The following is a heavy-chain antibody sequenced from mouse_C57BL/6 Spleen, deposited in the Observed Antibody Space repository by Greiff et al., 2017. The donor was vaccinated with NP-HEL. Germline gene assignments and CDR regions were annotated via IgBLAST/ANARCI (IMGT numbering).Heavy chain of an antibody. D-gene: IGHD1-1*01. CDR3: ACGSSPYAMDY. CDR2: IDPSDSYT. Sequence: QVQLQQPGAELVMPGASVKLSCKASGYTFTSYWMHWVKQRPGQGLEWIGEIDPSDSYTNYNQKFKGKSTLTVDKSSSTAYMQLSSLTSEDSAVYYCACGSSPYAMDYWGQGTSVTVSS. V-gene: IGHV1-69*01. J-gene: IGHJ4*01. CDR1: GYTFTSYW.